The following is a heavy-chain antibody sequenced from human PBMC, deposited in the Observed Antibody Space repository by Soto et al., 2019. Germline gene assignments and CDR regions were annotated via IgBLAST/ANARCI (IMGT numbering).Heavy chain of an antibody. CDR3: ARGYYDSSGPNHIDY. CDR2: IYYSGST. D-gene: IGHD3-22*01. V-gene: IGHV4-30-4*01. Sequence: PSETLSLTCTVSGGSISSGDYYWSWIRQPPGKGLEWIGYIYYSGSTYYNPSLKSRVTISVDTSKNQFSLKLSSVTAADTAVYYCARGYYDSSGPNHIDYWGQGTLVTVSS. J-gene: IGHJ4*02. CDR1: GGSISSGDYY.